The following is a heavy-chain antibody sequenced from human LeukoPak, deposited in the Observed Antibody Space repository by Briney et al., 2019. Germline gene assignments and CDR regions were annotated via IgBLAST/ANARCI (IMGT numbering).Heavy chain of an antibody. Sequence: SETLSLTCTVSGYSISSGYYWGWIRQPPGKGLEWIGSIYHSGSTYYNPSLKSRVTISVDTSKNQFSLQLNSVTPEDTAVYYCARGYCSDGTCVGDDFWGQGTMVTVSS. V-gene: IGHV4-38-2*02. CDR3: ARGYCSDGTCVGDDF. D-gene: IGHD2-15*01. J-gene: IGHJ3*01. CDR2: IYHSGST. CDR1: GYSISSGYY.